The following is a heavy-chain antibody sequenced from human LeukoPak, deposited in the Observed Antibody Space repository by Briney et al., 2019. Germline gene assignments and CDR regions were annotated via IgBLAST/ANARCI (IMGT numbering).Heavy chain of an antibody. Sequence: AGGSLRLSCAASGFTFRNSAMSWVRKAPGTGLEWVSSIGGHVHSTYYADSVIGRFTISRDDSKNTLYLQMNSLRADDTAIYYCANHRTPDRYHWNYFDYWGQGTLVTVSS. CDR3: ANHRTPDRYHWNYFDY. CDR1: GFTFRNSA. V-gene: IGHV3-23*01. J-gene: IGHJ4*02. D-gene: IGHD1-20*01. CDR2: IGGHVHST.